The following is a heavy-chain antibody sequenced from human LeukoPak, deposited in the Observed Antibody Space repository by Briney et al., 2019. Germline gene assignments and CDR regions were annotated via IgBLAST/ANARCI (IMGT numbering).Heavy chain of an antibody. CDR1: GGSFSGYY. CDR2: INHSGST. CDR3: ARDSPGDA. Sequence: SETLSLTCAVYGGSFSGYYWSWIRQPPGKGLEWIGEINHSGSTNYNPSLKSRVTISVDTSKNQSSLKLSSVTAADTAVYYCARDSPGDAWGQGTTVTVSS. V-gene: IGHV4-34*01. D-gene: IGHD2-21*01. J-gene: IGHJ6*02.